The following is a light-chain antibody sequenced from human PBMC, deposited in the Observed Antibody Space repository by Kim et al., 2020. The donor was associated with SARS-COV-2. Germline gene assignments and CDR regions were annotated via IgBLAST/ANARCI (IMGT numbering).Light chain of an antibody. V-gene: IGKV4-1*01. CDR2: WAS. CDR1: QSVLYRSNNQNY. CDR3: QQYYSTPWT. Sequence: ATINCKSSQSVLYRSNNQNYLAWYQQKPGQPPKLLIYWASTRESGVPDRFSGSGSGTDFTLTISSLQAEDVAVYYCQQYYSTPWTFGQGTKVEIK. J-gene: IGKJ1*01.